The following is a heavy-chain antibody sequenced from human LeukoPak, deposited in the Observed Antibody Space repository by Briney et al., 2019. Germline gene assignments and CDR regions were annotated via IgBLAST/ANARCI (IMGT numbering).Heavy chain of an antibody. D-gene: IGHD6-13*01. CDR3: VRLSGGSSWSPFDP. Sequence: SETLSLTCTVSGGSLIPYYWSWIRQPPGKGLEWIGYIYSGGTTNSSPSLKSRVTISVDTSKNQFSLNLSSVTAADTAVYYCVRLSGGSSWSPFDPWGQGTLVTVSS. CDR2: IYSGGTT. J-gene: IGHJ5*02. CDR1: GGSLIPYY. V-gene: IGHV4-59*01.